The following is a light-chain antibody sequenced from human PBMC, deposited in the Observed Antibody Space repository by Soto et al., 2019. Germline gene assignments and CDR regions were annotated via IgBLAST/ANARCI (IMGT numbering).Light chain of an antibody. CDR2: GNS. CDR3: QSYDNSLSGSWV. CDR1: SSNIGAGFD. Sequence: QSVLTQPPSVSGAPGQRVTISCTGSSSNIGAGFDVHWYHQIAGTAPKLLIYGNSNRPSGVPDRFSGSKSGTSASLAINGLQAEDEDHYYCQSYDNSLSGSWVFGGGTKVTVL. J-gene: IGLJ3*02. V-gene: IGLV1-40*01.